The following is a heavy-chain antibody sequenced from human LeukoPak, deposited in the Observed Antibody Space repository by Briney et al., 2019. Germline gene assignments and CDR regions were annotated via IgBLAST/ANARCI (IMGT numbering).Heavy chain of an antibody. CDR2: IYSGGST. Sequence: GGSLRLSCAASGFTVSSNYMSWVRQAPGKGLEWVSVIYSGGSTYYADSVKGQFTISRDNSKNTLYLQMNSLRAEDTAVYYCARERPRNWFDPWGQGTLVTVSS. CDR1: GFTVSSNY. V-gene: IGHV3-53*01. CDR3: ARERPRNWFDP. J-gene: IGHJ5*02.